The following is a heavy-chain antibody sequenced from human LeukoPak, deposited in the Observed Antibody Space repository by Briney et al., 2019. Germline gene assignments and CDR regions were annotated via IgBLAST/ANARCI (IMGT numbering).Heavy chain of an antibody. V-gene: IGHV3-21*01. D-gene: IGHD2-15*01. CDR2: ISSSSSYI. J-gene: IGHJ4*02. CDR1: GFTFSSYG. Sequence: SGGSLRLSCAASGFTFSSYGMHWVRQAPGKGLEWVSSISSSSSYIYYADSVKGRFTISRDNAKNSLYLQMNSLRAEDTAVYYCARLGYCSGGSCYWGQGTLVTVSS. CDR3: ARLGYCSGGSCY.